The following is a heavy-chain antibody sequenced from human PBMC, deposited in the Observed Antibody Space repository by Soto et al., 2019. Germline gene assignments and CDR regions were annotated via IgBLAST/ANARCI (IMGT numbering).Heavy chain of an antibody. D-gene: IGHD6-13*01. J-gene: IGHJ6*02. CDR1: GFSLSNARMG. CDR3: ARLYSSRGVYDYYYGMDV. V-gene: IGHV2-26*01. Sequence: SGPTLVNPTETLTLTCTVSGFSLSNARMGVSWIRQPPGKALEWLAHIFSNDEKSYSTSLKSRLTISKDTSRSQVVLTMTNMDPVETASYYFARLYSSRGVYDYYYGMDVCGQGTTVTVSS. CDR2: IFSNDEK.